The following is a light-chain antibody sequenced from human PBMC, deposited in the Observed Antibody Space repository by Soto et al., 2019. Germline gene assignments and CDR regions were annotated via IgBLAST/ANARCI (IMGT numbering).Light chain of an antibody. J-gene: IGKJ4*01. CDR1: QSVSNN. CDR2: IAS. CDR3: QQYNNWPLT. V-gene: IGKV3D-15*01. Sequence: EIVMTQSPATLSVSPGERATLSCRASQSVSNNLAWYQQKPGQVPRLLIYIASTRAAGIPARFSSSGSGTEFSLTISSLQSEDFAVYYCQQYNNWPLTFGGGTKVEIK.